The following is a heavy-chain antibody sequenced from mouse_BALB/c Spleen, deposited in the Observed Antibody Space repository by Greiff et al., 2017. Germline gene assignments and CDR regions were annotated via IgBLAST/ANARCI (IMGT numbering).Heavy chain of an antibody. V-gene: IGHV1-5*01. CDR2: IYPGNSDT. D-gene: IGHD1-1*01. J-gene: IGHJ3*01. Sequence: VQLKQSGTVLARPGASVKMPCKASGYTFTSYWMHWVKQRPGQGLEWIGAIYPGNSDTSYNQKFKGKAKLTAVTSTSTAYMELSSLTNEDSAVYYCTPYGSRAWFAYWGQGTLVTVSA. CDR1: GYTFTSYW. CDR3: TPYGSRAWFAY.